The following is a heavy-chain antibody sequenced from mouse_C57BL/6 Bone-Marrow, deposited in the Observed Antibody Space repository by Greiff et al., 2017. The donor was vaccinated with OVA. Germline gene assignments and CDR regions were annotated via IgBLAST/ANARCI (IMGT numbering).Heavy chain of an antibody. V-gene: IGHV1-81*01. CDR2: IYPRSGNT. J-gene: IGHJ2*01. Sequence: VKLLEPGAELVRPGASVKLSCKASGYTFTSYGISWVKQRTGQGLEWIGEIYPRSGNTYYNEKFKGKATLTADKSSSTAYMELRSLTSEDSAVYFCARGTTAPRDYWGQGTTLTVSS. CDR1: GYTFTSYG. CDR3: ARGTTAPRDY. D-gene: IGHD1-2*01.